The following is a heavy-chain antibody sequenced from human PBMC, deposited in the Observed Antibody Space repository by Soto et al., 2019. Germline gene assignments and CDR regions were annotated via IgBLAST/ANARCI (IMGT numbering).Heavy chain of an antibody. V-gene: IGHV3-74*01. D-gene: IGHD2-15*01. Sequence: QPVGSLRLSCVVSGFTFSMYSMHWVRQVPGQSPHWVSRISDGGTTTNYADSVRGRLTLSRDNSQNTRYLHMHNLKPDDTAIYYCTRGPRAYSSGTGAHWGQGTPGTVSS. J-gene: IGHJ4*02. CDR1: GFTFSMYS. CDR3: TRGPRAYSSGTGAH. CDR2: ISDGGTTT.